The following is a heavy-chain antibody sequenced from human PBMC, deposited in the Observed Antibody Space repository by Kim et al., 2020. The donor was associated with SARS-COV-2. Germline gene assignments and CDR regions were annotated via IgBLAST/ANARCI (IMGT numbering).Heavy chain of an antibody. Sequence: SQKFQGRVAITRDTSASTAYMELGSLRSEDTAVYYCARKGNYGTGSWYDYWGQGTLVTVSS. D-gene: IGHD6-13*01. CDR3: ARKGNYGTGSWYDY. J-gene: IGHJ4*02. V-gene: IGHV1-3*01.